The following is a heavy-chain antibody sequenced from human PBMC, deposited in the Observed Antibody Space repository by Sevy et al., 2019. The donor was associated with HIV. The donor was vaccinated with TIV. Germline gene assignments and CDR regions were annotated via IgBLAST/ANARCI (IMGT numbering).Heavy chain of an antibody. V-gene: IGHV3-33*01. CDR3: ARESPSAWYLDY. D-gene: IGHD6-19*01. CDR1: GLTFNRYG. J-gene: IGHJ4*02. Sequence: GGSLRLSCAASGLTFNRYGMHWVRQAPGKGLEWVAGIFAYGSTKYYGDSVKGRFSIFRDDSKNTLYLQMNSLKVEDTAVYQCARESPSAWYLDYWGQGTLVTVSS. CDR2: IFAYGSTK.